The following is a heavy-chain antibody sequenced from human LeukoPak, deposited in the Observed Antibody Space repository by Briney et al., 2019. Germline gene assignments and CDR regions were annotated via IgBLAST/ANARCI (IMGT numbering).Heavy chain of an antibody. CDR3: ARGGGHLDC. CDR2: IKQDGSEK. D-gene: IGHD4-23*01. CDR1: GFTFSSYW. V-gene: IGHV3-7*03. Sequence: GGSLRLSCAASGFTFSSYWMSWVRQAPGKGLEWVVNIKQDGSEKYYVDSVKGRFTISRDNAKNSLFLQMNSLRVEDTAVYYCARGGGHLDCWGQGTLVTVSS. J-gene: IGHJ4*02.